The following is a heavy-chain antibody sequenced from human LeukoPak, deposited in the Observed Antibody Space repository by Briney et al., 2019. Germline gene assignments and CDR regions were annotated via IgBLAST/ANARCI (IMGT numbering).Heavy chain of an antibody. D-gene: IGHD3-10*01. V-gene: IGHV7-4-1*02. CDR1: GYSLTSYA. CDR3: ARGRGASSGSGSHGTTSSYYMDV. CDR2: INTNTGNP. Sequence: GASVKVSCKASGYSLTSYALNWVRQAPGQGFEWMGWINTNTGNPTYAQGFTGRFVFSLDTSVSTAHLQISSLKAEDTAVYFCARGRGASSGSGSHGTTSSYYMDVWGEGTTVTVSS. J-gene: IGHJ6*03.